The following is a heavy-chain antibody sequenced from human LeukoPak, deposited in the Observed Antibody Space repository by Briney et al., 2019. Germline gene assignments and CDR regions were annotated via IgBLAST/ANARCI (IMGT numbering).Heavy chain of an antibody. CDR3: AKRFGRYPYYYMDV. CDR1: GFTFSSYE. J-gene: IGHJ6*03. V-gene: IGHV3-23*01. CDR2: ISGSGGST. D-gene: IGHD3-10*01. Sequence: PGGSLRLSCAASGFTFSSYEMNWVRQAPGKGLEWVSAISGSGGSTYYADSVKGRFTISRDNSKNTLYLQMNSLRAEDTAVYYCAKRFGRYPYYYMDVWGKGTTVTVSS.